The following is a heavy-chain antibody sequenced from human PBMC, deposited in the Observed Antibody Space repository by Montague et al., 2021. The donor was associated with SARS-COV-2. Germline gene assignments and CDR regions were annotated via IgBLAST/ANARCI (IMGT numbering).Heavy chain of an antibody. D-gene: IGHD6-19*01. CDR2: IYYSGST. Sequence: TLSLTCTVSGGSISSGCYYWSWIRQRPGKGLEWFGYIYYSGSTYYNPSLKSRVTISVDTSKNQFSLKLSSVTAADTAVYYWAGDFGPSSSGWGYYYAIDVWGQGTTVTVSS. CDR1: GGSISSGCYY. CDR3: AGDFGPSSSGWGYYYAIDV. V-gene: IGHV4-31*03. J-gene: IGHJ6*02.